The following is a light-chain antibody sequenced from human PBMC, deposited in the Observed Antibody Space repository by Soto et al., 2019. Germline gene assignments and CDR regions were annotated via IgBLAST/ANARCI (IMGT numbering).Light chain of an antibody. CDR2: GAS. J-gene: IGKJ1*01. CDR3: KQYDNWHPWT. V-gene: IGKV3-15*01. CDR1: QSISSH. Sequence: DIVMTQSAATLSVSPGERGNLXCRASQSISSHFAWYQQRAGKAPRRLICGASTRATGIQARLSGSGSGKEFTLIISSLQSEEFAVYYCKQYDNWHPWTFGQGTKVDI.